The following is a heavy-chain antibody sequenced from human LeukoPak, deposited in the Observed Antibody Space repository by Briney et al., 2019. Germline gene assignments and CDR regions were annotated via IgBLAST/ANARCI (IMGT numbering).Heavy chain of an antibody. CDR2: ISANGAST. CDR1: GFSFDVHG. D-gene: IGHD3-10*01. Sequence: PGGSLRLSCGASGFSFDVHGFSWVRQAPGKGLEWISGISANGASTGYGDSVQGRFTISRDNAKNSLHLQMNSLRVEDTAFYHCARHNYFGSGSHYPHALDSWGLGTLVTVSS. V-gene: IGHV3-20*01. J-gene: IGHJ4*02. CDR3: ARHNYFGSGSHYPHALDS.